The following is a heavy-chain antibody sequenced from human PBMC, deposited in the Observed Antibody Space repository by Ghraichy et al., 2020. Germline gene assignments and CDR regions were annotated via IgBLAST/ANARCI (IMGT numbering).Heavy chain of an antibody. V-gene: IGHV4-30-4*07. Sequence: QTLSLTCVVSGGSISSGGYSWSWIRHPPGKGLEWIGLISDSGNTFYNPSLRSRATISLNTAKNQFSLSLSSVTDADTAHYYCARNSFDDSGYFLEFFHHWGQGTLITVSS. CDR1: GGSISSGGYS. D-gene: IGHD3-22*01. J-gene: IGHJ1*01. CDR3: ARNSFDDSGYFLEFFHH. CDR2: ISDSGNT.